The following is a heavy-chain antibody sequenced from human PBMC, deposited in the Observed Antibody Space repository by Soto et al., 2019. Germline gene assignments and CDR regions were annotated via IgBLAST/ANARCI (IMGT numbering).Heavy chain of an antibody. D-gene: IGHD6-19*01. CDR3: ARGYSSGWYLPNYYYYMDV. V-gene: IGHV1-8*01. J-gene: IGHJ6*03. CDR2: MNPNSGNT. Sequence: ASVKISCKGSGYTFTSYDINCVRQATGQGLEWMGWMNPNSGNTGYAQKFQGRVTMTRNTSISTAYMELSSLRSEDTAVYYCARGYSSGWYLPNYYYYMDVWGKGTTVTVSS. CDR1: GYTFTSYD.